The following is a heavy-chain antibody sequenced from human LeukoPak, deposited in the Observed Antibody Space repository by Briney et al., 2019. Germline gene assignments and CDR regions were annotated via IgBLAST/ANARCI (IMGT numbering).Heavy chain of an antibody. CDR3: ARQANRYSYGYYMRYFDY. D-gene: IGHD5-18*01. V-gene: IGHV4-34*01. J-gene: IGHJ4*02. CDR1: GGSFSGYY. Sequence: SETLSLTCAVYGGSFSGYYWSWIRQPPGKGLEWIGEISHSGSTNYNPSLKSRVTISVDTSKNQFSLKLSSVTAADTAVYYCARQANRYSYGYYMRYFDYWRQGTLVTVSS. CDR2: ISHSGST.